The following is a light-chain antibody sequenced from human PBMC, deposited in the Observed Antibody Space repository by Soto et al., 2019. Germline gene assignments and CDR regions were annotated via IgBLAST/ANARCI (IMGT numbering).Light chain of an antibody. CDR2: AAS. CDR1: QSVSGK. V-gene: IGKV3-15*01. J-gene: IGKJ4*01. Sequence: ETVVTQSPATLSVPPGERVTLSCRASQSVSGKVAWYQQKPGQPPSLLIYAASTRATGIPARFSGSGSGTEFTLTITSLQSEDFAVYYCQQYANWPPVIFGGGTKVDIK. CDR3: QQYANWPPVI.